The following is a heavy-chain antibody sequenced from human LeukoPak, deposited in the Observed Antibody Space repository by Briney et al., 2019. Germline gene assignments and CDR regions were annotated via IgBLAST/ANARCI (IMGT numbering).Heavy chain of an antibody. CDR2: INHSGST. J-gene: IGHJ4*02. Sequence: SETLSLTCTVSGGSISSYYWSWIRQPPGKGLEWIGEINHSGSTNYNPSLKSRVTISVDTSKNQFSLKLSSVTAADTAVYYCARGRRGYSYGFDYWGQGTLVTVSS. D-gene: IGHD5-18*01. CDR1: GGSISSYY. CDR3: ARGRRGYSYGFDY. V-gene: IGHV4-34*01.